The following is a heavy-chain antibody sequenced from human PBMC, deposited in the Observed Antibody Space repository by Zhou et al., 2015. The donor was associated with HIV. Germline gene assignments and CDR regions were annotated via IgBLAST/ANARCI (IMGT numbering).Heavy chain of an antibody. D-gene: IGHD3-10*01. V-gene: IGHV3-7*04. J-gene: IGHJ6*03. CDR2: VKQDGTEK. CDR1: GFTFTSYW. CDR3: ARVGSSPQRYFYMDV. Sequence: VESWGGLVQPGGSLRLSCATSGFTFTSYWMTWVRQAPGKGLEWVANVKQDGTEKYYQDSVKGRFAIFRDNAKSLVHLQMNNLISDDTAVYYCARVGSSPQRYFYMDVWGEGATVTVPS.